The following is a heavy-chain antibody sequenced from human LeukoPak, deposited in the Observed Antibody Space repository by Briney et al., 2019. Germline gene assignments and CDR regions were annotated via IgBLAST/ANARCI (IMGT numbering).Heavy chain of an antibody. D-gene: IGHD4-17*01. CDR3: TRMTTGHDY. CDR1: GVSFDDYY. Sequence: SETLSLTCAVSGVSFDDYYWSWVRQAPGKGLEWIGEINHSGYTNDSPSLKSRVTLSIDTSRKQFSLNLRSVTVADAGIYYCTRMTTGHDYWGQGTLVPVSS. CDR2: INHSGYT. J-gene: IGHJ4*02. V-gene: IGHV4-34*01.